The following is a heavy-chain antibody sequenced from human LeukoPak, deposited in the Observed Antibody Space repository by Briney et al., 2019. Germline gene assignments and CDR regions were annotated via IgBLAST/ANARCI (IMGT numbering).Heavy chain of an antibody. CDR3: AREWWYLDY. CDR2: IKEDGSDI. Sequence: PGGSLGLSCAASGFTFTTYSMTWVRQAPGRGLEWVARIKEDGSDIHYVDSVKGRFTISRDNAKNSLYLQMNSLRAEDTAVYYCAREWWYLDYWGQGTLVTVSS. V-gene: IGHV3-7*05. J-gene: IGHJ4*02. D-gene: IGHD2-15*01. CDR1: GFTFTTYS.